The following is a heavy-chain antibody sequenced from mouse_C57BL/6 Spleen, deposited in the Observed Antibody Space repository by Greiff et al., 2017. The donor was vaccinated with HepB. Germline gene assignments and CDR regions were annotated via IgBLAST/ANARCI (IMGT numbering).Heavy chain of an antibody. Sequence: EVKVVESGGGLVKPGGSLKLSCAASGFTFSSYAMSWVRQTPEKRLEWVATISDGGSYTYYPDNVKGRFTISRDNAKNNLYLQMSHLKSEDTAMYYCARDYGGYYFDYWGQGTTLTVSS. D-gene: IGHD1-1*02. V-gene: IGHV5-4*01. CDR1: GFTFSSYA. CDR2: ISDGGSYT. CDR3: ARDYGGYYFDY. J-gene: IGHJ2*01.